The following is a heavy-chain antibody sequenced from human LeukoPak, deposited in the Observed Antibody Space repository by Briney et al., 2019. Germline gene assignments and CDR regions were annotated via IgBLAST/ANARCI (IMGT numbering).Heavy chain of an antibody. V-gene: IGHV4-61*08. D-gene: IGHD4-11*01. CDR3: ARDPSKGFFDY. CDR2: IYYSGST. CDR1: GGSISSGDYY. J-gene: IGHJ4*02. Sequence: PSETLSLTCTVSGGSISSGDYYWSWIRQPPGKGLEWIGYIYYSGSTNYNPSLKSRVTISVDTSKNQFSLKLSSVTAADTAVYYCARDPSKGFFDYWGQGTLVTVSS.